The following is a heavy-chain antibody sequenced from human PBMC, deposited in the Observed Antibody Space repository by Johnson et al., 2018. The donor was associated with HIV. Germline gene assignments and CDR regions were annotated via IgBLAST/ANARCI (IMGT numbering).Heavy chain of an antibody. J-gene: IGHJ3*02. Sequence: VQLVESGGGLEQPGGSLRLSCAASGFTVSSNYMSWVRQAPGKGLEWVSVIYSGGSTYYADSVKGRFTISRDNSKNTLYLQMNSLRAEDTAVYYCARDSVILVDGAFDIWGQGTMVTVSS. CDR3: ARDSVILVDGAFDI. CDR2: IYSGGST. V-gene: IGHV3-53*01. D-gene: IGHD2-15*01. CDR1: GFTVSSNY.